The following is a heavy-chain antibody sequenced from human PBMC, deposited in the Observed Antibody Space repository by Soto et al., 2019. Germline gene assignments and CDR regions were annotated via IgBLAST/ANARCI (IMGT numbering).Heavy chain of an antibody. CDR3: AKPPGLRYFDRRSYFDY. D-gene: IGHD3-9*01. CDR1: GITFSSYA. V-gene: IGHV3-23*01. J-gene: IGHJ4*02. Sequence: GGSLRLSCAASGITFSSYALSWVRQAPGKGLEWVSAISGSGGSTYYADSVKGRFTISRDNSKNALYLQMNSLRAEDTAVYYCAKPPGLRYFDRRSYFDYWGQGTLVTVSS. CDR2: ISGSGGST.